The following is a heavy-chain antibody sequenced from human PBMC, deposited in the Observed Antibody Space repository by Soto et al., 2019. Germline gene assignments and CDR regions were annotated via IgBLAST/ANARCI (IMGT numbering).Heavy chain of an antibody. CDR1: GYTLTELS. D-gene: IGHD3-10*01. CDR3: ATRQLDYYYGSGSLDY. CDR2: FDPEDGET. V-gene: IGHV1-24*01. J-gene: IGHJ4*02. Sequence: RASVKVSCKVSGYTLTELSMHWVRQAPGKGLEWMGGFDPEDGETIYAQKLQGRVTMTEDTSTDTAYMELSSLRSEDTAVYYCATRQLDYYYGSGSLDYWGQGTLVTVSS.